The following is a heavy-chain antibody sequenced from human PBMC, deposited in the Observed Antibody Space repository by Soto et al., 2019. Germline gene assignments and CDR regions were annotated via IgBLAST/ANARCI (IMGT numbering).Heavy chain of an antibody. Sequence: QVQLVESGGGVVQPGRSLRLSCAASGFTLSSYGMHWVRQAPGKGLEWVAVIWYDGSNKYYADSVKGRFTISRDNSKNTLYLQMNSLRAEDTAVYYCARDMGGPYDYYYGMDVWGQGTTVTVSS. CDR3: ARDMGGPYDYYYGMDV. J-gene: IGHJ6*02. V-gene: IGHV3-33*01. D-gene: IGHD1-26*01. CDR2: IWYDGSNK. CDR1: GFTLSSYG.